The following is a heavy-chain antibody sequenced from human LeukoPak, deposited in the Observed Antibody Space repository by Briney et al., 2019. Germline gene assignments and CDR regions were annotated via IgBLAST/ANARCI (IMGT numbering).Heavy chain of an antibody. CDR2: IYYSGST. V-gene: IGHV4-31*03. D-gene: IGHD3-22*01. CDR1: GGSISSGGYY. Sequence: SETLSLTCTVSGGSISSGGYYWSWIRQHPGKGLEWIGYIYYSGSTYYNPSLKSRVTISVDTSKNQFSLKLSSVTAADTAVYYCARDHVGDSSGLYYFDYWGQGTLVTVS. J-gene: IGHJ4*02. CDR3: ARDHVGDSSGLYYFDY.